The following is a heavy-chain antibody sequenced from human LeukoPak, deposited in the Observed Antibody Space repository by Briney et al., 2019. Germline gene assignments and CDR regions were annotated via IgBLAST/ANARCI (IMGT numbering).Heavy chain of an antibody. CDR3: ARGDHDYGMDV. CDR2: IYHSGST. CDR1: GGSISSYY. V-gene: IGHV4-59*12. J-gene: IGHJ6*02. Sequence: PSETLSLTCTVSGGSISSYYWSWIRQPPGKGLEWIGYIYHSGSTYYNPSLKSRVTISVDRSKNQFSLKLSSVTVADTAVYYCARGDHDYGMDVWGQGTTVTVSS.